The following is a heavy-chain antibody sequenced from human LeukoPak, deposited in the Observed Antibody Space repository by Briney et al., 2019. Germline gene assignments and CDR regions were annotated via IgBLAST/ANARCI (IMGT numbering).Heavy chain of an antibody. Sequence: GESLRLSCAASGFTFTSHAMSWVRQAPGKGLEWVSTISGSGGSTFYADSVKGRFTISRDNSKNTLYLQMNSLRAEDTAVYYCAKDLDIVVVVAATIFDYWGQGTLVTVSS. D-gene: IGHD2-15*01. J-gene: IGHJ4*02. V-gene: IGHV3-23*01. CDR2: ISGSGGST. CDR3: AKDLDIVVVVAATIFDY. CDR1: GFTFTSHA.